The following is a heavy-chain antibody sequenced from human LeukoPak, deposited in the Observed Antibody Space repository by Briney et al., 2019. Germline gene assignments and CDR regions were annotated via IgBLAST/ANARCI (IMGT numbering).Heavy chain of an antibody. V-gene: IGHV3-15*01. D-gene: IGHD3-3*01. J-gene: IGHJ5*02. CDR3: TMEGA. CDR2: VKSKTDGGTI. CDR1: GFTFSNAW. Sequence: GGSLTLSCAGSGFTFSNAWVSWVRQAPGTAGQWVGRVKSKTDGGTINYAAPVKGRFTISIDDSKSTVYLQMNSLKTHDTAMYSCTMEGAWGQGTLVTVSS.